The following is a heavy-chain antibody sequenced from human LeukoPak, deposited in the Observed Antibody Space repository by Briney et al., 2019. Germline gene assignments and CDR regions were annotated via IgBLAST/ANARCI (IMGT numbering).Heavy chain of an antibody. CDR2: ISGSGGST. CDR1: GFTFSSYA. D-gene: IGHD6-19*01. J-gene: IGHJ6*02. CDR3: AKDGLPSGIAVAGPPQYYYYGMDV. V-gene: IGHV3-23*01. Sequence: GGSLRLSCAASGFTFSSYAMSWVRQAPGKGLEWVSAISGSGGSTYYADSVEGRFTISRDNSKNTLYLQMNSLRAEDTAVYYCAKDGLPSGIAVAGPPQYYYYGMDVWGQGTTVTVSS.